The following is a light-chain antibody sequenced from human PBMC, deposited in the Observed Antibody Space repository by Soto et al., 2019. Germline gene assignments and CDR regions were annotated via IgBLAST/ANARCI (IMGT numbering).Light chain of an antibody. V-gene: IGKV1-5*03. CDR1: QSISSW. CDR3: QHYNTYPWT. Sequence: IQMPKTHSTLSASVGDRVTVTCRASQSISSWLAWYQQKAGKAPKLLIYKASALESGVPSRFSGSGSGTEFTLTISSLEPEDFATYYCQHYNTYPWTFGQGTKVDIK. J-gene: IGKJ1*01. CDR2: KAS.